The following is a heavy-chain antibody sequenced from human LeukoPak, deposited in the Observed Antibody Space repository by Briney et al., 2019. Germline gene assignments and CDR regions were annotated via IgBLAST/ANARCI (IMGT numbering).Heavy chain of an antibody. V-gene: IGHV4-4*07. CDR3: ARVYYSNSYDYWYFDL. Sequence: SETLSLTCTVSGGSFSSYYWSWMRQPAGKGLEWTGRIYTSGSTNYNPSLKSRVTMSVDTSKNQFSLKLSSVTAADTAVYYCARVYYSNSYDYWYFDLWGRGTLVTVSS. D-gene: IGHD6-13*01. J-gene: IGHJ2*01. CDR2: IYTSGST. CDR1: GGSFSSYY.